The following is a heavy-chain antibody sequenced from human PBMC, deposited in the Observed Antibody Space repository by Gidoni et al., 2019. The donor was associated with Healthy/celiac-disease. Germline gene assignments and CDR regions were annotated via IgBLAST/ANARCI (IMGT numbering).Heavy chain of an antibody. V-gene: IGHV3-23*01. Sequence: EVQLLESGGGLVQPGGSLRLYCAASGFTFSSYAMSWVCQAPGKGLEWFSAISGSGGSTYYADSVKGRFTISRANSKNTLYLQMNSLRAEDTAVYYCAKATSDSSGYYYPESSVYWGQGTLVTVSS. D-gene: IGHD3-22*01. CDR3: AKATSDSSGYYYPESSVY. J-gene: IGHJ4*02. CDR2: ISGSGGST. CDR1: GFTFSSYA.